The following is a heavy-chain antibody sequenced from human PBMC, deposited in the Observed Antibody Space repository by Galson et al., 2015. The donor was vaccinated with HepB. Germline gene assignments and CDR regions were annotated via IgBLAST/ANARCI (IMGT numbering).Heavy chain of an antibody. J-gene: IGHJ5*02. CDR1: GFIFSSYQ. Sequence: SLRLSCAASGFIFSSYQMHRVRQAPGKGLEWVAFIQYVGTKTYYIDSVKGRFTISRDNSKNTLYLEMTSLRPEDTAVYYCAKGWWLDPWGQGTLVTVS. CDR3: AKGWWLDP. D-gene: IGHD6-19*01. CDR2: IQYVGTKT. V-gene: IGHV3-30*02.